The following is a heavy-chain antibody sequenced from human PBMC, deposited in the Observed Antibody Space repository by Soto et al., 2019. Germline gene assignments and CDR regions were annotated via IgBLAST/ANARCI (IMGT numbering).Heavy chain of an antibody. CDR2: IYPGDSDT. Sequence: GASLKISCKGSGYSFTSYWIGWVRQMPGKGLEWMGIIYPGDSDTRYSPSFQGQVTISADKSISTAYLQWSSLKASDTAMYYCARNQVKDDIKFPVYYGMDVWVKGKPVTVSA. CDR1: GYSFTSYW. J-gene: IGHJ6*04. V-gene: IGHV5-51*01. D-gene: IGHD3-22*01. CDR3: ARNQVKDDIKFPVYYGMDV.